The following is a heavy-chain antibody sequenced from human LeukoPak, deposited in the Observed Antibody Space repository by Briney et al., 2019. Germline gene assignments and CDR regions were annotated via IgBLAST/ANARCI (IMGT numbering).Heavy chain of an antibody. V-gene: IGHV4-59*01. D-gene: IGHD3-3*01. CDR3: ARVPDFWSGPDYYGMDV. CDR1: GGSISSYY. CDR2: IYYSGST. J-gene: IGHJ6*02. Sequence: PSETPSLTCTVSGGSISSYYWSWIRQPPGKGLEWIGYIYYSGSTNYNPSLKSRVTISVDTSKNQFSLQLSSVTAADTAVYYCARVPDFWSGPDYYGMDVWGQGTTVTVSS.